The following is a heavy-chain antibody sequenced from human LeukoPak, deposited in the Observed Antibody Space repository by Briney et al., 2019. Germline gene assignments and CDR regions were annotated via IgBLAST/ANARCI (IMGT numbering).Heavy chain of an antibody. D-gene: IGHD6-6*01. CDR3: ARDSSSSSEFVYYYYYYYMDV. CDR1: AYTFTVYY. Sequence: ASVTVCFTSSAYTFTVYYMHWVRQAPGQGLGWMGWINPNSGGTNYAQKFQGRVTMTRDTSIGTAYMELSRLRSDDTAVYYCARDSSSSSEFVYYYYYYYMDVWGKGTTVTVSS. J-gene: IGHJ6*03. CDR2: INPNSGGT. V-gene: IGHV1-2*02.